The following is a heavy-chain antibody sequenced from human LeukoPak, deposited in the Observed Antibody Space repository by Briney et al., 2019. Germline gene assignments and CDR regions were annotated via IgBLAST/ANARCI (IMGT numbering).Heavy chain of an antibody. CDR2: ISGSGGST. Sequence: GGSLRLSCVTSGFTFTNYGMHWVRQAPGKGLEWVSAISGSGGSTYYADSVKGRFTISRDNSKNTLYLQMNSLRAEDTAVYYCANQPYWGQGTLVTVSS. CDR1: GFTFTNYG. D-gene: IGHD2-2*01. CDR3: ANQPY. J-gene: IGHJ4*02. V-gene: IGHV3-23*01.